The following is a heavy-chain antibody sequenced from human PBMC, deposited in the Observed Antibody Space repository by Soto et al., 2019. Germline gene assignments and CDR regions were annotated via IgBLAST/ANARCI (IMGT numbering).Heavy chain of an antibody. CDR2: ISYDGSNK. CDR3: AVVPGIVAPHAHGDFDY. Sequence: GGSLRLSCAASGFTFSSYGMHWVRQAPGKGLEWVAVISYDGSNKYYADSVKGRFTISRDNSKNTLYLQMNSLRAEDTAVYYCAVVPGIVAPHAHGDFDYWGQGTLVTVSS. CDR1: GFTFSSYG. D-gene: IGHD5-12*01. J-gene: IGHJ4*02. V-gene: IGHV3-30*03.